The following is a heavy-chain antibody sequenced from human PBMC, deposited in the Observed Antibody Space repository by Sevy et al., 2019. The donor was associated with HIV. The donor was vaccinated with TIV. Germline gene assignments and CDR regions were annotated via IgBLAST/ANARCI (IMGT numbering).Heavy chain of an antibody. D-gene: IGHD1-26*01. J-gene: IGHJ4*02. CDR3: TRSKGAQSIFDY. Sequence: GGSLRLSCTASGFTFGDYAMNWVRQAPGKGLEWVAFLKSKAYGGTLDYAASVKDRFTISRDDSKNIAHLQMNDLKTEETAIYYCTRSKGAQSIFDYWGQGALVTVSS. CDR2: LKSKAYGGTL. CDR1: GFTFGDYA. V-gene: IGHV3-49*04.